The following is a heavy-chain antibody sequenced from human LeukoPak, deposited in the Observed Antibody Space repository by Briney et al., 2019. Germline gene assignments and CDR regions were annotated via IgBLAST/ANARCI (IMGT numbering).Heavy chain of an antibody. D-gene: IGHD3-16*01. J-gene: IGHJ4*02. CDR2: ISSSGSTI. CDR3: ARLHYDFVWGIFDY. CDR1: GFTFSDYY. V-gene: IGHV3-11*04. Sequence: TGGSLRLSCAASGFTFSDYYMSWIRQAPGKGLEWVSYISSSGSTIYYADSVKGRFTISRDNAKNSLYLQMNSLRAEDTAVYYCARLHYDFVWGIFDYWGQGTLVTVSS.